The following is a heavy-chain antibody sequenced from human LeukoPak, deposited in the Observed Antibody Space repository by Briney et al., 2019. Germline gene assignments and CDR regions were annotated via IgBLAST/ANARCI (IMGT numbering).Heavy chain of an antibody. CDR3: ARDPSSSSGDWYFDL. V-gene: IGHV4-39*07. Sequence: SETLSLTCTVSGGSISGSNYYWGWVRRPPGKGLEWIGSIYYSGSTYFNPSLKSRVTISVHTSKNQFSLKLSSVTAADTAVYYCARDPSSSSGDWYFDLWGRGTLVTVSS. J-gene: IGHJ2*01. CDR2: IYYSGST. D-gene: IGHD6-6*01. CDR1: GGSISGSNYY.